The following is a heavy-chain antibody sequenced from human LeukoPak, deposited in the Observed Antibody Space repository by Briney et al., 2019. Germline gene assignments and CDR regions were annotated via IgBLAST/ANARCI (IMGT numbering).Heavy chain of an antibody. CDR2: IYPGDSDT. CDR1: GNSFTSYW. V-gene: IGHV5-51*01. D-gene: IGHD3-3*01. CDR3: ARGYYDFWSGYYKVNWFDP. Sequence: GESLKISCKGSGNSFTSYWIGWVRQMPGKGLEWMGIIYPGDSDTRYSPSFQGQVTISADKSISTAYLQWSNLKASDTAMYYCARGYYDFWSGYYKVNWFDPWGQGTLVTVSS. J-gene: IGHJ5*02.